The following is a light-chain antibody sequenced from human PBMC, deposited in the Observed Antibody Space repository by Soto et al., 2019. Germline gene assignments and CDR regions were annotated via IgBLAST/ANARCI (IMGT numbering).Light chain of an antibody. V-gene: IGKV3-15*01. CDR3: QHYHDLPLT. Sequence: EIVMTQSPATLSVSPGERATLSCRASQSVSTNLAWYQQKPGQGPRLLIFGASTRAIGIPARFSGSGSGTDFTLTISSLQSEDFAVYYCQHYHDLPLTFGGGTKVEIK. CDR1: QSVSTN. CDR2: GAS. J-gene: IGKJ4*01.